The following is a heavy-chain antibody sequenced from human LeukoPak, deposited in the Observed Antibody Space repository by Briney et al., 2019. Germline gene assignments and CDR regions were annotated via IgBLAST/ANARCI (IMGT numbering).Heavy chain of an antibody. CDR1: EFTFTDAW. CDR2: IKTKSQGETT. J-gene: IGHJ4*02. Sequence: PGGSLRLSCAASEFTFTDAWMSWVRQVPGKGLEWVARIKTKSQGETTDYAAHVEGRFIISREDSKKTLYLHMNSLKTEDTAVYFCTTLSMTIIHGGDYWGQGALVTVSS. V-gene: IGHV3-15*01. D-gene: IGHD5-24*01. CDR3: TTLSMTIIHGGDY.